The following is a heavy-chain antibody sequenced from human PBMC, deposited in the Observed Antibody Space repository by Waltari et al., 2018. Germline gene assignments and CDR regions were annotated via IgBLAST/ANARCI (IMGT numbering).Heavy chain of an antibody. D-gene: IGHD6-25*01. CDR2: IRIKAYGGTT. CDR3: TRALKGRPGYGMDV. Sequence: EVQLVESGGGLVQPGRSLRLSCTASGFTFGDYAMSWVRQAPGKGLEWVGFIRIKAYGGTTEDAASRKGRYTISREDCKSIAYLQMNSLKTEDTAVYYCTRALKGRPGYGMDVWGQGTTVTVSS. J-gene: IGHJ6*02. CDR1: GFTFGDYA. V-gene: IGHV3-49*04.